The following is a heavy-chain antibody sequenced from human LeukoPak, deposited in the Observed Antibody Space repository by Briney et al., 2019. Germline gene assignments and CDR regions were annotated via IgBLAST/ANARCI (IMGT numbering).Heavy chain of an antibody. V-gene: IGHV3-21*01. CDR1: GFTFSSYS. Sequence: GSLRLSRAASGFTFSSYSMNWVRQAPGKGLEWVSSISSSSSYIYYADSVKGRFTISRDNAKNSLYLQMNSLRAEDTAVYYCARVDSTYAFDIWGQGTMVTVSS. J-gene: IGHJ3*02. D-gene: IGHD6-13*01. CDR3: ARVDSTYAFDI. CDR2: ISSSSSYI.